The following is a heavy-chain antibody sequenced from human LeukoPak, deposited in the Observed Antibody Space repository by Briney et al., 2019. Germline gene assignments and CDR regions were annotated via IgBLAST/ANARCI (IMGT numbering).Heavy chain of an antibody. V-gene: IGHV4-61*02. J-gene: IGHJ3*02. CDR2: IYTSGST. D-gene: IGHD3-22*01. CDR3: ARDYPVVPYYYDSSGYYPGI. CDR1: GGSISSGSYY. Sequence: PSETLSLTCSVSGGSISSGSYYWSWIRQPAGKGLEWIGRIYTSGSTNYNPSLKSRVTISVDTSKNQFSLKLSSVTAADTAVYYCARDYPVVPYYYDSSGYYPGIWGQGTMVTVS.